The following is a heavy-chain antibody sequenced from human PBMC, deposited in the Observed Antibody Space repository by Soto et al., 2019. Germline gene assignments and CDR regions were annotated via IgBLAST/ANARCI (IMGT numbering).Heavy chain of an antibody. J-gene: IGHJ6*02. D-gene: IGHD2-2*01. CDR3: ARDRGCSSTSCYAPYYYYGMDV. Sequence: GGSLRLSCAASGFTFSSYAMHWVRQAPGKGLEWVAVISYDGSNKYYADSVKGRFTISRDNSKNTLYLQMNSLRAEDTAVYYCARDRGCSSTSCYAPYYYYGMDVWGQGTTVTVSS. V-gene: IGHV3-30-3*01. CDR2: ISYDGSNK. CDR1: GFTFSSYA.